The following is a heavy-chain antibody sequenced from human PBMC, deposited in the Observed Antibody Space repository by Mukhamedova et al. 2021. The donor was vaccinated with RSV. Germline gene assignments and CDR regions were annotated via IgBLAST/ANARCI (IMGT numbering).Heavy chain of an antibody. J-gene: IGHJ3*02. Sequence: GQRLEWIGWIVVGSGNTNYAQKFQERVTITRDMSTSTAYMELSSLRSEDTAVYYCATAEGGLRLGDIGAFDIWGQG. V-gene: IGHV1-58*01. CDR2: IVVGSGNT. CDR3: ATAEGGLRLGDIGAFDI. D-gene: IGHD3-16*01.